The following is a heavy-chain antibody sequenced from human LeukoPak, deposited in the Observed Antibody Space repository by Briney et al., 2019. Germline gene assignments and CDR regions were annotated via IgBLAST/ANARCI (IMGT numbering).Heavy chain of an antibody. J-gene: IGHJ4*02. Sequence: ASVKVSCKASGYTFTSYYIHWVRQAPGQGLEWMGIINPSGGSTIYAQKFQGRVTMTEDTSTDTAYMELSSLRSEDTAVYYCATIPSPAAGYIFDYWGQGTLVTVSS. CDR2: INPSGGST. D-gene: IGHD6-13*01. V-gene: IGHV1-46*01. CDR3: ATIPSPAAGYIFDY. CDR1: GYTFTSYY.